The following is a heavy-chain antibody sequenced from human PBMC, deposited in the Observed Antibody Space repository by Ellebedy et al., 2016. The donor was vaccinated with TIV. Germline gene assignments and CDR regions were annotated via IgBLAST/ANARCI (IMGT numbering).Heavy chain of an antibody. J-gene: IGHJ6*02. V-gene: IGHV5-51*01. Sequence: GESLKISCKGSGYSFTSYWIGWVRQMPGKGLEWMGNIYPGDSDTNYSPSFQGQVTISADKSISTAYLQWSSLKASDTAMYYCARDKYGSGSYYYYYGMDVWGQGTTVTVSS. CDR2: IYPGDSDT. CDR3: ARDKYGSGSYYYYYGMDV. CDR1: GYSFTSYW. D-gene: IGHD3-10*01.